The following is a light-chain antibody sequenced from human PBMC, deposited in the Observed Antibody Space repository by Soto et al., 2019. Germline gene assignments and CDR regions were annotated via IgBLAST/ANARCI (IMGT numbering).Light chain of an antibody. V-gene: IGKV1-39*01. J-gene: IGKJ2*01. CDR1: QSITYY. CDR2: AAS. Sequence: DIQMTQSPSSLSASVDDRVTIACRASQSITYYLNWYQQKPGKAPQLLIFAASSLLSGVPSRFSGSGSGTEFTLTISGLQPEDFAIYYCQQTFNIPNTFGQGTKLEI. CDR3: QQTFNIPNT.